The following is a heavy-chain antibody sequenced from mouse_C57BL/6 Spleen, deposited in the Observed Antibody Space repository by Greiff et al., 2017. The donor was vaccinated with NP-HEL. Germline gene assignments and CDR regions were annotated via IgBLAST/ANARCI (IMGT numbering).Heavy chain of an antibody. V-gene: IGHV2-5*01. Sequence: VQLQQSGPGLVQPSQSLSITCTVSGFSLTSYGVHWVRQSPGKGLEWLGVIWRGGSTDYNAAFMSRLSITKDNSKSQVFFKMNSQQAEDTAIYCCAKGRDDGYYFDYWGQGTTLTVSS. CDR1: GFSLTSYG. D-gene: IGHD2-3*01. CDR2: IWRGGST. J-gene: IGHJ2*01. CDR3: AKGRDDGYYFDY.